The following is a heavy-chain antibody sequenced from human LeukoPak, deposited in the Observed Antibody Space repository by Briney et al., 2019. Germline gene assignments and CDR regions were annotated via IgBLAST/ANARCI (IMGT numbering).Heavy chain of an antibody. CDR2: IKQDGSEK. CDR1: GFTFSRYW. Sequence: GGSLRLSCAASGFTFSRYWMSWVRQAPGKGLEWVANIKQDGSEKYYVDSVKGRFTISRDNAKNSLYLQMNSLRAEDTAVYYCARDRRSPTPTEGYWGQGTLVTVSS. J-gene: IGHJ4*02. D-gene: IGHD1-26*01. V-gene: IGHV3-7*01. CDR3: ARDRRSPTPTEGY.